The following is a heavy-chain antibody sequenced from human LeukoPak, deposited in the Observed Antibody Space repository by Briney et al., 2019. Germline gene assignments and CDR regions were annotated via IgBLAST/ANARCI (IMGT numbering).Heavy chain of an antibody. CDR3: ARLGDIVVVPAIDY. Sequence: PGGSLRLSCAASGFTFSSYSMNWVRQAPGKGLEWVSYISSSSSTIYYADSVKGRFTISRDNAKNSLYLQMNSLRAEDTAVYYCARLGDIVVVPAIDYWGQGTLVTVPS. CDR1: GFTFSSYS. V-gene: IGHV3-48*01. D-gene: IGHD2-2*01. CDR2: ISSSSSTI. J-gene: IGHJ4*02.